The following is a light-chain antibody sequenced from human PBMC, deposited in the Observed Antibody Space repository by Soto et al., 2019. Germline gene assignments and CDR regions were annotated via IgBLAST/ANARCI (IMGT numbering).Light chain of an antibody. CDR3: QQYNSPWT. CDR1: QSISSW. CDR2: KAS. V-gene: IGKV1-5*03. J-gene: IGKJ1*01. Sequence: DIPMTQSPSTLSASVGDRVTITCRASQSISSWLAWYQQKPGKAPKLLIYKASSLESGVPSRFSGCGSGTEFTLTISSLQPDDFATYYCQQYNSPWTFGQGTKVDIK.